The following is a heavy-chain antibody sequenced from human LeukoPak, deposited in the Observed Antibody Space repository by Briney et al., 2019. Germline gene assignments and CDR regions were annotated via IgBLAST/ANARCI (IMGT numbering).Heavy chain of an antibody. CDR2: IFPIFGTA. V-gene: IGHV1-69*05. D-gene: IGHD1-7*01. CDR1: GGTFSSYA. Sequence: SVKVSCKASGGTFSSYAISWVRQAPGQGLEWMGGIFPIFGTANYAQKFQGRVTITTDESTSTAYMELSSLRSEDTAVYYCARDLNWNYWGAFDIWGQGTMVTVSS. J-gene: IGHJ3*02. CDR3: ARDLNWNYWGAFDI.